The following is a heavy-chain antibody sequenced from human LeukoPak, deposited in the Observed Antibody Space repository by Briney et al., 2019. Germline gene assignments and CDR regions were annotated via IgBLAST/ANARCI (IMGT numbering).Heavy chain of an antibody. CDR2: IYYSGST. CDR1: GGSISSGGYY. J-gene: IGHJ4*02. D-gene: IGHD3-10*01. V-gene: IGHV4-30-4*01. CDR3: ARSMVRGVNPGD. Sequence: SETLSLTCTVSGGSISSGGYYWSWVRQPPGKGLEWIGYIYYSGSTYYNPSLKNRVTISVDTSKNQFSLKLSSVTATDTAVYYCARSMVRGVNPGDWGQGALVTVSS.